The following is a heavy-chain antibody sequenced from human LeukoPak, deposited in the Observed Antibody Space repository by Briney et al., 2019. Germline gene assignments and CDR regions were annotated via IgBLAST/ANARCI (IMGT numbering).Heavy chain of an antibody. J-gene: IGHJ4*02. CDR3: GRDSSSWLNGH. CDR1: GYTFTSYG. D-gene: IGHD6-13*01. CDR2: ISGYNGNT. Sequence: ASVKVSCTASGYTFTSYGISWVRQAPGQGLEWMGWISGYNGNTNYAQKFKDRVVMTTNTSTSTVYMELRSLISDDTAVYYCGRDSSSWLNGHWGQGTLVTVSS. V-gene: IGHV1-18*01.